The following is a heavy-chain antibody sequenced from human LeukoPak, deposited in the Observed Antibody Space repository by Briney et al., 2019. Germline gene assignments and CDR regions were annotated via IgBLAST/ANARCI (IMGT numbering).Heavy chain of an antibody. V-gene: IGHV1-2*02. CDR1: GYTFTGYY. CDR3: ARTDTREEATSPYYYYDMDV. Sequence: ASVKVSCKASGYTFTGYYMHWVRQAPGQGLEWMGWINPNSGGTNYSQKFQGRVTMTRDTPISSAYMELSRLRSDDTAVYYCARTDTREEATSPYYYYDMDVWGKGTTVTVSS. D-gene: IGHD5-12*01. CDR2: INPNSGGT. J-gene: IGHJ6*03.